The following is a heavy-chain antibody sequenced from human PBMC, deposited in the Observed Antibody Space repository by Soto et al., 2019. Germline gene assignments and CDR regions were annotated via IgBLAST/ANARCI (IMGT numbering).Heavy chain of an antibody. CDR2: ISGNSGSL. D-gene: IGHD6-6*01. J-gene: IGHJ6*02. CDR1: GFIFDDYA. Sequence: EVQLVESGGGLVQPGRSLRLSCAASGFIFDDYAMHWVRQAPGKGLEWVAVISGNSGSLGYADSVKGRFTISRDNAKNSLYLHMNRLRAEDTALYYCATDRYSSSAYYYYGLDAWGQGTTVTVSS. V-gene: IGHV3-9*01. CDR3: ATDRYSSSAYYYYGLDA.